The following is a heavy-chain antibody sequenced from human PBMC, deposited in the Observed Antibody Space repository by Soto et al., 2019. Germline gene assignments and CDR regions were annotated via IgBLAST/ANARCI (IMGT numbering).Heavy chain of an antibody. D-gene: IGHD1-1*01. CDR2: IYATGTT. CDR1: CASISGFY. V-gene: IGHV4-4*07. Sequence: ETLSLTCTVSCASISGFYWSWILNSAGKGLEWIGRIYATGTTDYNPSLKSRVMMSVDTSKKQFSLKLRSVTAADTAVYYCVRDGTKTLRDWFDPWGQGISVTVSS. J-gene: IGHJ5*02. CDR3: VRDGTKTLRDWFDP.